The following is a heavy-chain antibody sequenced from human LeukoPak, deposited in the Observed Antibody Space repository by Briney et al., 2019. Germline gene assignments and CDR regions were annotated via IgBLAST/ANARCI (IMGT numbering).Heavy chain of an antibody. D-gene: IGHD2-15*01. CDR1: GFTFNTYA. CDR2: ISGSGGST. Sequence: GGSLSLSCAASGFTFNTYAMSWVRQAPGKGLEWVSAISGSGGSTYYADSVKGRFTISRDNSKNTLYLQIHSLRAEDTAVYYCAKGKGSSSSSIDWWGQGTLVTVSS. J-gene: IGHJ4*02. CDR3: AKGKGSSSSSIDW. V-gene: IGHV3-23*01.